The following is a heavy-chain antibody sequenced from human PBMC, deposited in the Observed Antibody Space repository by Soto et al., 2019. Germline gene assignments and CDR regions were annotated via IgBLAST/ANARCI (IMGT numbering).Heavy chain of an antibody. D-gene: IGHD3-9*01. Sequence: GASVKVSCKASGYTFTSYGISWVRQAPGQGLEWMGWISAYNGNTNYAQKLQGRVTMTTDTSTSTAYMELRSLRSDDTAVYYCARNVRYFDAPYYFDYWGQGTLVTVSS. V-gene: IGHV1-18*01. CDR1: GYTFTSYG. CDR2: ISAYNGNT. CDR3: ARNVRYFDAPYYFDY. J-gene: IGHJ4*02.